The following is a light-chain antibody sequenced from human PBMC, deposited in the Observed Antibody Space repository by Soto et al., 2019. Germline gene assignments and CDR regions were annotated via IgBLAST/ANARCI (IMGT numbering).Light chain of an antibody. CDR3: QSYDSSVTLRV. Sequence: QSVLTQPPSVSGAPGQRVTISCTASSSNIGAGYDVHWYQQLPGTAPKLLIYGNSNRPSGVPDRFSGSKSGTSASLAITGLQADDEADYYCQSYDSSVTLRVFGTGTKLTVL. V-gene: IGLV1-40*01. CDR2: GNS. J-gene: IGLJ1*01. CDR1: SSNIGAGYD.